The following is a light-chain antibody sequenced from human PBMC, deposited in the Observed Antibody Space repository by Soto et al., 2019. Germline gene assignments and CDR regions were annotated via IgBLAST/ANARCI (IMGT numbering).Light chain of an antibody. Sequence: QLVLTQPPSASGTPGQKITISCSGSSSNIGSNSVNWYQQLPGTAPKLLINTNDQRPSGVPGRFSGSKSGTSASLAISGLQSEDEADYYCAAWDGSLSGPVFGGGTKLTVL. CDR1: SSNIGSNS. CDR2: TND. CDR3: AAWDGSLSGPV. V-gene: IGLV1-44*01. J-gene: IGLJ2*01.